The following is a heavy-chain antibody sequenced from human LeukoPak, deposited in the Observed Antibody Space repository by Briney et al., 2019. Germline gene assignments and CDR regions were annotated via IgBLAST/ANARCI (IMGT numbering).Heavy chain of an antibody. D-gene: IGHD2-8*01. CDR2: ISYDGSNK. J-gene: IGHJ6*03. CDR1: GFTFSSYA. Sequence: PGGSLRLSCAASGFTFSSYAMHWVRQAPGKGLEWVAVISYDGSNKYYADSVKGRFTISRDNAKNTLYLQMNSLRAEDTALYYCAKDNGGYYYYYMDVWGKGTTVTISS. CDR3: AKDNGGYYYYYMDV. V-gene: IGHV3-30*04.